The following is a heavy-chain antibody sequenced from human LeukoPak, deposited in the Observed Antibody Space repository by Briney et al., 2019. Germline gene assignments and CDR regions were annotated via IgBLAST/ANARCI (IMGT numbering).Heavy chain of an antibody. D-gene: IGHD6-19*01. CDR2: IYYSGST. J-gene: IGHJ4*02. CDR1: GGSISSYY. Sequence: SETLSLTCTVSGGSISSYYWSWIRQPPGKGLEWIGYIYYSGSTNYNPSLKSRVTISVDTSKNQFSLKLSSVTAADTAVYYCARVYSSCYCDYWGQGTLVTVSS. V-gene: IGHV4-59*01. CDR3: ARVYSSCYCDY.